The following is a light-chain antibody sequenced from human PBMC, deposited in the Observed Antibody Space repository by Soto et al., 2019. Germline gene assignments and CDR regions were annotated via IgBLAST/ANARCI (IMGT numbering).Light chain of an antibody. CDR3: CSYAGSYTYV. V-gene: IGLV2-11*01. J-gene: IGLJ1*01. CDR2: DVS. CDR1: SSDVGGYNY. Sequence: QSVLTQPRSVSGSPGQSVTISCTGTSSDVGGYNYVSWYQQHPDKAPQLMIYDVSVRPSGVPDRFSGSKSGNTASLTISGLQAEDEADYYCCSYAGSYTYVFGTGTKLTVL.